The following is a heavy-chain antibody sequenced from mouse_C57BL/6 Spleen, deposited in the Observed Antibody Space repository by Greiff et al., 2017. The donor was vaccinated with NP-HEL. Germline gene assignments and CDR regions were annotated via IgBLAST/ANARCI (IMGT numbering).Heavy chain of an antibody. V-gene: IGHV5-6*01. CDR1: GFTFSSYG. D-gene: IGHD1-1*01. Sequence: EVQRVESGGDLVKPGGSLKLSCAASGFTFSSYGMSWVRQTPDKRLEWVATISSGGSYTYYPDSVKGRFTISRDNAKNTLYLQMSSLKSEDTAMYYCARHLFITTVVTDWYFDVWGTGTTVTVSS. CDR3: ARHLFITTVVTDWYFDV. J-gene: IGHJ1*03. CDR2: ISSGGSYT.